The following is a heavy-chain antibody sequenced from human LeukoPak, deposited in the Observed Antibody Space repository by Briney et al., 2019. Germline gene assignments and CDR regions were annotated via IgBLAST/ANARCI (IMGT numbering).Heavy chain of an antibody. V-gene: IGHV3-7*03. CDR1: RFTFSNYW. J-gene: IGHJ4*02. CDR2: IKEDGSEK. D-gene: IGHD5-18*01. CDR3: AGRPTGYSSGYIH. Sequence: GGSLRLSCESSRFTFSNYWMSWVRQAPGKGQEWVANIKEDGSEKDYVDSVKGRFTISRDNSENIVYLQMNNLRVEDTAVYYCAGRPTGYSSGYIHWGQGTLVTVSS.